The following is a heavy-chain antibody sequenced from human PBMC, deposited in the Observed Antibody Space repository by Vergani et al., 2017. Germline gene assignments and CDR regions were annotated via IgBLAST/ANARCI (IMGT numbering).Heavy chain of an antibody. CDR3: ARDLLGYCSSTSCLGHYYYYMDV. CDR2: ISSSRSYI. J-gene: IGHJ6*03. V-gene: IGHV3-21*01. CDR1: GFTFSSYS. D-gene: IGHD2-2*01. Sequence: EVQLVESGGGLVKPGGSLRLSCVASGFTFSSYSMNWVRQAPGKGLEWVSSISSSRSYIYYADSVKGRFTISRDNAKNSLYLQMNSLRAEDTAVYYCARDLLGYCSSTSCLGHYYYYMDVWGKG.